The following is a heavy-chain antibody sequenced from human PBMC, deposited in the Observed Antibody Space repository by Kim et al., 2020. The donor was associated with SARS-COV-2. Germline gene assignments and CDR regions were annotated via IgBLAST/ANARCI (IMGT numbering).Heavy chain of an antibody. CDR3: ARVCLTRITMIVVAHSGY. CDR2: IYSGGST. J-gene: IGHJ4*03. D-gene: IGHD3-22*01. Sequence: GGSLRLSCAASGFTVSSNYMSWVRQTPGKGLEWVSVIYSGGSTYYEDYVKGGFIIFRDNYNNTLYLQMNSLIADDKAAYYCARVCLTRITMIVVAHSGY. V-gene: IGHV3-53*01. CDR1: GFTVSSNY.